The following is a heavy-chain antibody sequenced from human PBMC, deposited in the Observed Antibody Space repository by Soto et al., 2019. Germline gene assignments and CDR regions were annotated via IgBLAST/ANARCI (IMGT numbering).Heavy chain of an antibody. CDR1: GFSFSSYW. Sequence: GGSLRLSCAASGFSFSSYWMHWVRHAPGKGLVWVSRINSDGSSATYADSVKGRFTISRDNAKNTLYLQMNSLTPEDTAVYYCAKGVPAATRYFQHWGQGTLVTVSS. CDR2: INSDGSSA. CDR3: AKGVPAATRYFQH. V-gene: IGHV3-74*01. D-gene: IGHD2-2*01. J-gene: IGHJ1*01.